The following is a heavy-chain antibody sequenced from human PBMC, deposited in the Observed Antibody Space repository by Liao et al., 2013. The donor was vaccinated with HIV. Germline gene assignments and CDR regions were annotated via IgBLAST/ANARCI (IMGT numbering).Heavy chain of an antibody. J-gene: IGHJ4*02. V-gene: IGHV4-39*07. CDR1: GGSISSSSYY. D-gene: IGHD3-22*01. CDR2: IYYSGNT. CDR3: ARVVTMIVGPTYYFDY. Sequence: QLQESGPGLVKPSETLSLTCTVSGGSISSSSYYWGWIRQPPGKGLEWIGSIYYSGNTYYNPSLKSRVSISVDTSKNQFSLKLSSVTAADTAVFYCARVVTMIVGPTYYFDYWGQGTLVTVSS.